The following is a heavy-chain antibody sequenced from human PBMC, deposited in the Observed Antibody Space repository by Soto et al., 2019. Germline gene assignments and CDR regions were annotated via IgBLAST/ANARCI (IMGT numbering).Heavy chain of an antibody. J-gene: IGHJ6*02. Sequence: GGSLRLSCAASGFTFSSYDMHWVRQATGKGLEWVSAIGTAGDTYYPGSVKGRFTISRENAKNSLYLQMNSLRAEDTAVYYCARVGAAAGTDYYNGMDVWDQGTTVTVSS. CDR1: GFTFSSYD. V-gene: IGHV3-13*01. CDR2: IGTAGDT. D-gene: IGHD6-13*01. CDR3: ARVGAAAGTDYYNGMDV.